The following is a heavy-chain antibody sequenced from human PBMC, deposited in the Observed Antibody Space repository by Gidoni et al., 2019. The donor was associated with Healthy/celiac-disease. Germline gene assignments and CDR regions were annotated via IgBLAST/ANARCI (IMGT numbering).Heavy chain of an antibody. D-gene: IGHD7-27*01. CDR3: TTDHELGDAFDI. J-gene: IGHJ3*02. V-gene: IGHV3-15*01. Sequence: VKGRFTISRDDSKNTLYLQMNSLKTEDTAVYYCTTDHELGDAFDIWGQGTMVTVSS.